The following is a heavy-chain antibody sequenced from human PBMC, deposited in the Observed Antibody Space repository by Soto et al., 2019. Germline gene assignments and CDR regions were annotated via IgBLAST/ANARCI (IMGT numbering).Heavy chain of an antibody. D-gene: IGHD5-18*01. Sequence: SVKVSCKASGGTFNSYTMNWVRLAPGQGLEWMGAIIPVYGRSTYAQMFQGRVTFTADKSTNTIYMELSSLRSDDTAVYFCTRSGGYSYNLAFDHWGQGTLVTVSS. V-gene: IGHV1-69*06. J-gene: IGHJ5*02. CDR2: IIPVYGRS. CDR3: TRSGGYSYNLAFDH. CDR1: GGTFNSYT.